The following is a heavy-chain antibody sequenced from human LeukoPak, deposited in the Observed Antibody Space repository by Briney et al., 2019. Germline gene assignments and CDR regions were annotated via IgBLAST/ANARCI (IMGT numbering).Heavy chain of an antibody. CDR3: ATGKWELHYFDY. J-gene: IGHJ4*02. D-gene: IGHD1-26*01. V-gene: IGHV1-24*01. CDR1: GYTLTELS. Sequence: ASVKVSCKVSGYTLTELSMHWVRQAPGKGLEWMGGFDPEGGETIYAQKFQGRVTMTEDTSTDTAYMELSSLRSEDTAVYYCATGKWELHYFDYWGQGTLVTVSS. CDR2: FDPEGGET.